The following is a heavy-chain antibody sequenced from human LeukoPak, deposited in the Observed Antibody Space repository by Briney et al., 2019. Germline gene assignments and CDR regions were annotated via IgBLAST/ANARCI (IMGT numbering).Heavy chain of an antibody. CDR3: ARALDVGQGPKFDY. D-gene: IGHD1-1*01. J-gene: IGHJ4*02. Sequence: SETLSLTCAVSGGSISSGGYSWSWIRQPPGKGLEWLGYIYHSGSTYYNPSLKSRVTISVDRSKNQFSLKLSSVTAADTAVYYCARALDVGQGPKFDYWGQGTLVTVSS. CDR2: IYHSGST. CDR1: GGSISSGGYS. V-gene: IGHV4-30-2*01.